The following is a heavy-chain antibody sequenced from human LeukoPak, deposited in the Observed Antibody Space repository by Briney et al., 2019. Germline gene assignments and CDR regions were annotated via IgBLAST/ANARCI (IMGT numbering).Heavy chain of an antibody. CDR2: ISGSGGST. CDR3: ARDSDGWFDP. D-gene: IGHD2-8*01. CDR1: GFTFSSYA. J-gene: IGHJ5*02. V-gene: IGHV3-23*01. Sequence: GGSLRLSCAASGFTFSSYAMSWVRQAPGKGLEWVSAISGSGGSTYYADSVKGRFTISRGNSKNTLYLQMNSLRAEDTAVYYCARDSDGWFDPWGQGTLVTVSS.